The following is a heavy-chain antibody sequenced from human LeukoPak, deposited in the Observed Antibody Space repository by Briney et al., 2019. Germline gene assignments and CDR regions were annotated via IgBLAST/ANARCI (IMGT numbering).Heavy chain of an antibody. J-gene: IGHJ2*01. CDR1: GFTVSSNY. V-gene: IGHV3-7*01. Sequence: PGGSLRLSCAASGFTVSSNYMSWVRQAPGKGLEWVANINQDGTEKYYVDSVKGRFTISRDNAKNSLDLQMNSLRVEDTAVYYCARGGSSGWVPWYFDLWGRGTLVTVSS. D-gene: IGHD6-19*01. CDR3: ARGGSSGWVPWYFDL. CDR2: INQDGTEK.